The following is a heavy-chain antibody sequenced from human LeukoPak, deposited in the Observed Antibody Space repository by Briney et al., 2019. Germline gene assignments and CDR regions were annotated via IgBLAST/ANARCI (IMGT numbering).Heavy chain of an antibody. V-gene: IGHV1-2*02. Sequence: ASVKVSCKASGYTFTGYYMHWVRQAPGQGLEWMGWINPNSGGTNYAQKFQGRVTMTRDTSISTAYMELSRLRSDDTAVYYCARDYDFWSGYPKYYFDYWGQGPLVTVSS. D-gene: IGHD3-3*01. CDR1: GYTFTGYY. CDR2: INPNSGGT. CDR3: ARDYDFWSGYPKYYFDY. J-gene: IGHJ4*02.